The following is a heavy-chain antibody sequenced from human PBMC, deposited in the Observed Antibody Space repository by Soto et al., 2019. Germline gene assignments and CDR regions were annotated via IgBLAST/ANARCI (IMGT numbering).Heavy chain of an antibody. Sequence: QVQLQESGPGLVKPSQTLSLTCTVSGGSISSGGYYWSWIRQHPGKGLEWVGYIYYSGSTYYNPSLKSRVTISVDTSKNQFSLKLSSVTAADTAVYYCARDGYYYDSSGYSRAEYFQHWGQGTLVTVSS. CDR1: GGSISSGGYY. CDR2: IYYSGST. CDR3: ARDGYYYDSSGYSRAEYFQH. D-gene: IGHD3-22*01. V-gene: IGHV4-31*03. J-gene: IGHJ1*01.